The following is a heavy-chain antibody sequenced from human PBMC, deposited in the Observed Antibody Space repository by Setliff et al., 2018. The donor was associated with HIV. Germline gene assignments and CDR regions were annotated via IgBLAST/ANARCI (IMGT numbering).Heavy chain of an antibody. J-gene: IGHJ4*02. V-gene: IGHV4-31*02. Sequence: PSETLSLTCAVSGDSITRGGYYWSWIRQFAGKGLEWIADIYYSGRTNYNPSLKSRLTVSIGTSKNHLSLKLTSMTAADTAMYFCARGKDPGLYFDNWRQVMLVTVSS. CDR1: GDSITRGGYY. D-gene: IGHD2-15*01. CDR3: ARGKDPGLYFDN. CDR2: IYYSGRT.